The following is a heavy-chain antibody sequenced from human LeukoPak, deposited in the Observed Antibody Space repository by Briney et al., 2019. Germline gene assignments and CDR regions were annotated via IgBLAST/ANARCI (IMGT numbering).Heavy chain of an antibody. CDR3: ARDLVVVVPAAQYYYYGMDV. CDR1: GYTFTSYY. Sequence: ASVTVSCKASGYTFTSYYMHWVRQAPGQGLEWMGIINPSGGSTSYAQKFQGRVTMTRDTSTSTVYMELSSLRSEDTAVYYCARDLVVVVPAAQYYYYGMDVWGQGTTVTVSS. V-gene: IGHV1-46*01. CDR2: INPSGGST. J-gene: IGHJ6*02. D-gene: IGHD2-2*01.